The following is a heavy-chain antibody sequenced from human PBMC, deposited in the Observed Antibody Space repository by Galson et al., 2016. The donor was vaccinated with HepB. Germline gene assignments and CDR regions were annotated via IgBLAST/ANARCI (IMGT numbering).Heavy chain of an antibody. CDR3: ARDSGDWDSGYYRSFDY. D-gene: IGHD4-17*01. Sequence: SLRLSCAVSGFTLKDYNINWVRQAPGKGLEWVSYISSSGRDIQYAGTVKGRLTSSRDNAKNSLLLQMNSLRVEDTAVYYCARDSGDWDSGYYRSFDYWGQGTLVTVSS. CDR2: ISSSGRDI. CDR1: GFTLKDYN. V-gene: IGHV3-21*01. J-gene: IGHJ4*02.